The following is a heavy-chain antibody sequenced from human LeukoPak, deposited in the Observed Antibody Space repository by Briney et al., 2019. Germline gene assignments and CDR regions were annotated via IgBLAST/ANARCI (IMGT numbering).Heavy chain of an antibody. D-gene: IGHD2-2*01. CDR2: INPNSGGT. CDR1: GYTFTGYY. Sequence: ASVKVSCKASGYTFTGYYMHWVRQAPGQGLEWMGWINPNSGGTNYAQKFQGRVTMTRDTSISTAYMELSRLGSDDTAIYYCARANALYCSSTSCLFDYWGQGTLVTVSS. CDR3: ARANALYCSSTSCLFDY. J-gene: IGHJ4*02. V-gene: IGHV1-2*02.